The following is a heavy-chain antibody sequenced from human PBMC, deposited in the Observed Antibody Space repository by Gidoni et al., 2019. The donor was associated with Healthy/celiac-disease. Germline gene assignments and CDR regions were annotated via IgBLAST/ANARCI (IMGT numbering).Heavy chain of an antibody. D-gene: IGHD3-22*01. CDR2: ISWNSGSI. Sequence: EVQLEESGGGLVQPGRSLRLSCAASGFPFDDYALHWVRQAPGKGLEWVSGISWNSGSIGYADSVKGRFTISRDNAKNSLYLQMNSLRAEDTALYYCAKDGSTSYYDSSGYSGRFDPWGQGTLVTVSS. J-gene: IGHJ5*02. CDR3: AKDGSTSYYDSSGYSGRFDP. V-gene: IGHV3-9*01. CDR1: GFPFDDYA.